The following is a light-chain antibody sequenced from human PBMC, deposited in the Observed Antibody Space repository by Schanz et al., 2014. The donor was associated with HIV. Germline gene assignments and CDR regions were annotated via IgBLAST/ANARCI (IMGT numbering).Light chain of an antibody. Sequence: QSVVTQAPSASGTTGQRVTISCSGSSSNIGSNTVTWYQQVPGTAPKLLIYDTYQRPSGVPDRFSGSKSGTSASLAITGLQAEDEADYYCQSFDSSLSAVVFGGGTKLTVL. CDR2: DTY. J-gene: IGLJ2*01. CDR3: QSFDSSLSAVV. V-gene: IGLV1-44*01. CDR1: SSNIGSNT.